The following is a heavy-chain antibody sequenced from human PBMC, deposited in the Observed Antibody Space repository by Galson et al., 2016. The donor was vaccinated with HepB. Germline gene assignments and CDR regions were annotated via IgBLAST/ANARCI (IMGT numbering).Heavy chain of an antibody. CDR1: GGSISRYY. V-gene: IGHV4-59*01. D-gene: IGHD3-9*01. CDR3: ARDFDPFDP. CDR2: IFYTGST. J-gene: IGHJ5*02. Sequence: LTCEVSGGSISRYYWSWIRQPPGKGLEWIGYIFYTGSTKYNPSLKSRVTISVDTSKNQFSLKLSSVTAADTAIYYCARDFDPFDPWGQGTLVTVSS.